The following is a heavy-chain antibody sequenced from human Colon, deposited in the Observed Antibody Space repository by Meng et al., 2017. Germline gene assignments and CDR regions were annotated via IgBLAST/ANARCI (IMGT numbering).Heavy chain of an antibody. CDR3: AKAAAYNLDI. CDR2: IFHFGST. CDR1: GDSIHDQW. J-gene: IGHJ4*02. D-gene: IGHD5-24*01. V-gene: IGHV4-4*02. Sequence: QLHWQESGPGLMRPSGTLSLECAVSGDSIHDQWFSWVRQPPGKGLEWIGEIFHFGSTNYNPSLESRVTISVDKSKNQVSLNLISVTAADTAVYYRAKAAAYNLDIWGPGILVTVSS.